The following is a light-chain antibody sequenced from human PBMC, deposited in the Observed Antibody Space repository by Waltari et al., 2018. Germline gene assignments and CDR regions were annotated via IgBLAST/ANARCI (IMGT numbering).Light chain of an antibody. Sequence: QSALTQPASVSGSPGQSITISCTGTSSDVGTYNYVSWYQQHPGKAPKLLIYDVRYRPSWVSYRFSGSKSGNTASLTISGLQAEDEADYYCSSYITTNTLELFGGGTSLTVL. V-gene: IGLV2-14*03. CDR1: SSDVGTYNY. CDR3: SSYITTNTLEL. CDR2: DVR. J-gene: IGLJ3*02.